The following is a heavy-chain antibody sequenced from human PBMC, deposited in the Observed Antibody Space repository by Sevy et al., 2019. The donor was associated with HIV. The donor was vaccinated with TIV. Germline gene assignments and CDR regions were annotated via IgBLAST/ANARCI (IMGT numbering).Heavy chain of an antibody. CDR1: GGTFSSYA. J-gene: IGHJ6*03. D-gene: IGHD1-26*01. V-gene: IGHV1-69*13. CDR3: ARAGNRGSSSHYYYYYMDV. Sequence: ASVKVSCKASGGTFSSYAISWVRQAPGQGLEWMGRIIPIFGTANYAQKFQGRVTITADESTSTAYMELSSLRSEDTAVYYCARAGNRGSSSHYYYYYMDVWGKGTTVTVSS. CDR2: IIPIFGTA.